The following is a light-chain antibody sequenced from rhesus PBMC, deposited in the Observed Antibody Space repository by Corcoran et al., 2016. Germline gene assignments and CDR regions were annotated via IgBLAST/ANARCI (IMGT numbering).Light chain of an antibody. Sequence: EIVMTQSPATLSLSPGETATLSCRASESVGSYLAWYQQKPGQAPKLLVHSAYFRATGIPDRFSGSGSRTEFTLTISSLEPEDVGVYHCQHYNDLLPYSFGQGTKVEIK. CDR1: ESVGSY. J-gene: IGKJ2*01. V-gene: IGKV3-40*03. CDR2: SAY. CDR3: QHYNDLLPYS.